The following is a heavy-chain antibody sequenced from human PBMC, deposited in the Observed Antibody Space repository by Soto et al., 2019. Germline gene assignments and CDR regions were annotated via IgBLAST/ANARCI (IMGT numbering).Heavy chain of an antibody. D-gene: IGHD1-7*01. Sequence: HTLSLTCAISGDNVSSNSSSWNWIRMSPSRGLEWLARTYYRSRWYNDYAVSVRSRITVNPDTSKNQFSLQLTSVTPEDTAVYYCAGTTSHQWYYMDVWGKGTTVTVSS. J-gene: IGHJ6*03. CDR2: TYYRSRWYN. V-gene: IGHV6-1*01. CDR3: AGTTSHQWYYMDV. CDR1: GDNVSSNSSS.